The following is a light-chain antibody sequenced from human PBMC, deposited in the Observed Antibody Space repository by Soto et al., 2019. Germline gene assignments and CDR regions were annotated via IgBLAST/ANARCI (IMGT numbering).Light chain of an antibody. V-gene: IGLV1-44*01. Sequence: QSVLTQPHSASGTPGQRVTLSCSGSSSNIGGNTVSWYQQFPGTAPKLLIYTNNQRPSGVPDRFSGSKSDTSASLAISALQSEDEAHYYCAAWDDSLNGHVFGTGTKLTVL. CDR1: SSNIGGNT. J-gene: IGLJ1*01. CDR3: AAWDDSLNGHV. CDR2: TNN.